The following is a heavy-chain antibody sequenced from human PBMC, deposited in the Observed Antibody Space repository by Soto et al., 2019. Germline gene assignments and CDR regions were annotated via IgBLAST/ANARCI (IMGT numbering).Heavy chain of an antibody. CDR1: GFTFDDYA. D-gene: IGHD2-15*01. J-gene: IGHJ1*01. Sequence: GGSLRLSCAASGFTFDDYAMHWVRQAPGKGLEWVSGISWNSGSIGYADSVKGRFTISRDNAKNSLYLQMNSLRAEDTALYYCAKGPYCSGGSCYYSEYFQHWGQGTLVTVSS. V-gene: IGHV3-9*01. CDR3: AKGPYCSGGSCYYSEYFQH. CDR2: ISWNSGSI.